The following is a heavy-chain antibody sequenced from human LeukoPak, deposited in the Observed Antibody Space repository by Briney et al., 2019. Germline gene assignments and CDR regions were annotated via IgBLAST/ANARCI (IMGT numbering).Heavy chain of an antibody. J-gene: IGHJ4*02. D-gene: IGHD3-10*01. V-gene: IGHV4-59*01. Sequence: SETLSLTCTVSGGSISTYFWSWIRQPPGKGLEGIGYVYYSGSTNYNPSLKSRDTISVDTSKNQFSLKLTSVTAADTAVYYCARSALETSGSYYNPPPFDYWGQGTLVTVSS. CDR2: VYYSGST. CDR3: ARSALETSGSYYNPPPFDY. CDR1: GGSISTYF.